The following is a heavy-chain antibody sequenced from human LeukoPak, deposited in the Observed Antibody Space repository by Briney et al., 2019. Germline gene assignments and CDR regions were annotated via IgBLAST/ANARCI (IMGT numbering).Heavy chain of an antibody. CDR1: GFTFSSYG. J-gene: IGHJ4*02. CDR3: ARDPRVYCSGGSCYSENYFDY. V-gene: IGHV3-33*01. Sequence: GGSLRLSCAASGFTFSSYGMHWVRQAPGKGLEWVAVIWYDGSNKYYADSVKGRFTISRDNSKNTLYLQMNSLRAEDTAVYYCARDPRVYCSGGSCYSENYFDYWGQGTLVTVSS. CDR2: IWYDGSNK. D-gene: IGHD2-15*01.